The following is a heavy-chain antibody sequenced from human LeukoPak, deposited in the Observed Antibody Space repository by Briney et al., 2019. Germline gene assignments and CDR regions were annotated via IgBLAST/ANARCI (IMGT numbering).Heavy chain of an antibody. CDR2: ISSSGSTI. CDR1: GFTFSSYE. D-gene: IGHD6-19*01. CDR3: AKIGWDDAFDI. Sequence: PGGSLRLSCAASGFTFSSYEMNWVRQAPGKGLEWVSYISSSGSTIYYADSVKGRFTISRDNAKNSLYLQMNSLRAEDTALYYCAKIGWDDAFDIWGQGTMVTVSS. V-gene: IGHV3-48*03. J-gene: IGHJ3*02.